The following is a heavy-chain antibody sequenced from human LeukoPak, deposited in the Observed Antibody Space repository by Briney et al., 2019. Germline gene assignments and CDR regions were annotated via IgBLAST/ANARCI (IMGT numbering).Heavy chain of an antibody. V-gene: IGHV3-30-3*01. Sequence: PGRSLRLSCAASGFTFSSYAMHWVRQAPGKGLEWVAVISYDGSNKYYAGSVKGRFTISRDNSKNTLYLQMNSLRAEDTAVYYCARDLLGGYRWGQGTLVTVSS. J-gene: IGHJ4*02. CDR1: GFTFSSYA. CDR3: ARDLLGGYR. D-gene: IGHD5-12*01. CDR2: ISYDGSNK.